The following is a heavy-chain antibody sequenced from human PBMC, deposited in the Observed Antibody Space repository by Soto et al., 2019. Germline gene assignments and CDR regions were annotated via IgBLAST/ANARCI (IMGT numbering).Heavy chain of an antibody. Sequence: SETLSLTCSDSGDSISTVDYFWAWIRQPPGQALEYIGYIYKSATTYYNPSFESRVAISLDTSKSQFSLNVTSVTAADTAVYFCARGRYCLTGRCFPNWFDSWGQGTLVTVSS. V-gene: IGHV4-30-4*01. J-gene: IGHJ5*01. CDR2: IYKSATT. CDR3: ARGRYCLTGRCFPNWFDS. CDR1: GDSISTVDYF. D-gene: IGHD2-15*01.